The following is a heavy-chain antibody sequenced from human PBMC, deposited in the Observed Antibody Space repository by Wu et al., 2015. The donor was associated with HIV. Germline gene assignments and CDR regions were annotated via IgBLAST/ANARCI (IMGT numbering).Heavy chain of an antibody. V-gene: IGHV1-2*02. D-gene: IGHD3-9*01. J-gene: IGHJ4*02. CDR2: TNPNSGGT. CDR1: GYTFTGYY. CDR3: ARDYYDVLTTYSHYFFDL. Sequence: QLQLVQSGAEVKKPGASVKVSCKASGYTFTGYYMHWLRQAPGQGPEWMGWTNPNSGGTNYAKKFQGRVTLTRDTSITTAYMEMSGLRSDDTAVYYCARDYYDVLTTYSHYFFDLWGPGNAGHRLL.